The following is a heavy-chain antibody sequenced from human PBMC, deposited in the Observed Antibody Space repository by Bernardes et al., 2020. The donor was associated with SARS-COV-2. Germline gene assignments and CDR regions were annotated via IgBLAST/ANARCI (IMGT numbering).Heavy chain of an antibody. Sequence: GESLRLSCAASGFTFSSYWMSWVRQSPGKGLEWVANIKQDGSEKYYVDSVKGRFTISRDNAKNSLYLQMNSLRAEDTAVYYCARDSYYYDSSAFDYWGQGTLVTVSS. CDR2: IKQDGSEK. CDR3: ARDSYYYDSSAFDY. CDR1: GFTFSSYW. J-gene: IGHJ4*02. D-gene: IGHD3-22*01. V-gene: IGHV3-7*04.